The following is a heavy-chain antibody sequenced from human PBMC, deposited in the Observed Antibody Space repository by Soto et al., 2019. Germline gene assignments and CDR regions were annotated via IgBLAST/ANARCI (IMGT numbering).Heavy chain of an antibody. D-gene: IGHD3-16*01. CDR1: GLTVSHNY. V-gene: IGHV3-53*01. CDR3: VRPRPSGENYGMDV. Sequence: XVSLRLSCVASGLTVSHNYMAWVRQAPEMGLEWVSILYTEGTTYYADSVKGRFTISRDSSKNTLFLQMDSLRAEDMAVYYCVRPRPSGENYGMDVWGQGTTVTVSS. J-gene: IGHJ6*02. CDR2: LYTEGTT.